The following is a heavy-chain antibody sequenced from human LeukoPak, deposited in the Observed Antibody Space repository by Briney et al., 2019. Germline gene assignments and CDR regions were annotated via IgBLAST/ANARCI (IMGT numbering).Heavy chain of an antibody. CDR3: AKARGISTPTGYYYYMDV. D-gene: IGHD2-21*01. V-gene: IGHV3-30*02. CDR1: EFTFSSYG. J-gene: IGHJ6*03. CDR2: IPKDGSNK. Sequence: GGSLRLSCVASEFTFSSYGMHWVRQAPGKGLEWVAYIPKDGSNKFYADSVKGRFTISRDNSKNTLSLQMNSLRAEDTALYYCAKARGISTPTGYYYYMDVWADGTTVTVSS.